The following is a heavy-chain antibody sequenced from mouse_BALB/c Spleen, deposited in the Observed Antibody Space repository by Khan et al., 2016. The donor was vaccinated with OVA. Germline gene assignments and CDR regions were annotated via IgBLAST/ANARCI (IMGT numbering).Heavy chain of an antibody. V-gene: IGHV5-9-3*01. CDR3: ARQGGIYDGPFDY. Sequence: EVELVESGGGLVKPGGSLKLSCAASGFTFSSYAMSWVRQTPEKRLEWVATISSGGSYTYYPDSVKGRFTISRDNAKNTLYLQMSSLRSEDTAMDYCARQGGIYDGPFDYWGQGTTLTVSS. J-gene: IGHJ2*01. D-gene: IGHD2-3*01. CDR1: GFTFSSYA. CDR2: ISSGGSYT.